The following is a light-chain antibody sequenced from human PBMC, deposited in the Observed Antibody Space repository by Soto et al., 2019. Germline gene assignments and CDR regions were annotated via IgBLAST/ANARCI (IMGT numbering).Light chain of an antibody. Sequence: DIQMTQSPSTLSASVGDRVTITCRASQSISNWLAWYQQKPGKAPNLLIYKASNLECGVPSRFSGSGSGTEFTLTISSLQPDDFATYYCQQFNDPWTFGQGTKVEIK. CDR2: KAS. CDR1: QSISNW. J-gene: IGKJ1*01. V-gene: IGKV1-5*03. CDR3: QQFNDPWT.